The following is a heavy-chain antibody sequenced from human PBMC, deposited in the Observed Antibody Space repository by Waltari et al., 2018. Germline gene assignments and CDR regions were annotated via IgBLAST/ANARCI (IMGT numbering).Heavy chain of an antibody. CDR2: ISYSGAT. CDR3: ATYVGASVGTAAFDV. J-gene: IGHJ3*01. V-gene: IGHV4-39*01. Sequence: HYWGWIRQPPGKGLEWTGTISYSGATYYNPSLRSRVTISLDTSKNQFSLKLNSVTAADTAVYYCATYVGASVGTAAFDVWGQGTMVTVSS. CDR1: HY. D-gene: IGHD3-16*01.